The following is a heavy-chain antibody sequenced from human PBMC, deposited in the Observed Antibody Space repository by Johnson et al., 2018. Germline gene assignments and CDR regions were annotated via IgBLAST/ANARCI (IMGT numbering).Heavy chain of an antibody. CDR1: GGTFKSYA. D-gene: IGHD3-16*02. Sequence: QVQLVQSGAEVKKPGSSVKVSCKATGGTFKSYAITWLRQAPGQGLEWMGGIIPKFDTANYAQKFQDRVTITADEATGTAYMELSSLRSEDTAGYSCARGLSYKTDWGQGALVTVSS. CDR3: ARGLSYKTD. CDR2: IIPKFDTA. J-gene: IGHJ1*01. V-gene: IGHV1-69*12.